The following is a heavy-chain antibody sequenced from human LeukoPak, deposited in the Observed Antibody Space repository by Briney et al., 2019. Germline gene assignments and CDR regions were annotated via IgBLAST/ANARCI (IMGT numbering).Heavy chain of an antibody. CDR1: GFTFSSYV. J-gene: IGHJ6*04. CDR3: AELGITMIGGV. CDR2: ISSSGSTT. Sequence: PGGSLRLSCAASGFTFSSYVMNWVRQAPGKGLEWVSYISSSGSTTYYADSVKGRFTISRDNAKNSLYLQMNSLRAEDTAVYYCAELGITMIGGVWGKGTTVTISS. D-gene: IGHD3-10*02. V-gene: IGHV3-48*03.